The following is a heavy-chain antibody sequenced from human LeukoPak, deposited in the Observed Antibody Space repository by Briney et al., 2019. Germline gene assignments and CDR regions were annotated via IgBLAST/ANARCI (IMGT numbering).Heavy chain of an antibody. CDR2: IKSKTDGGTT. CDR1: GFTVSSNY. V-gene: IGHV3-15*01. CDR3: TTDRKVTINYFDY. J-gene: IGHJ4*02. Sequence: PGGSLRLSCAASGFTVSSNYMSWVRQAPGKGLEWVGRIKSKTDGGTTDYAAPVKGRFTISRDDSNNTLYLQMNSLKTEDTAVYYCTTDRKVTINYFDYWGQGTLVTVSS. D-gene: IGHD4-17*01.